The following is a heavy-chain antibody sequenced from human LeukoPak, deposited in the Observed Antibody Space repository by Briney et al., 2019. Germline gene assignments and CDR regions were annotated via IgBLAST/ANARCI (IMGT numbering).Heavy chain of an antibody. CDR1: GGSISIISYY. D-gene: IGHD3-10*01. V-gene: IGHV4-39*01. CDR3: ARHPSESITMWFGELLAPGWFDP. Sequence: SETLSLTCTVSGGSISIISYYWGWIRQAPGKGLEWIGSIYYSGSTYYNPSLKSRVTISVDTSKNQFSLKLSSVTAADTAVYYCARHPSESITMWFGELLAPGWFDPWGQGTLVTVSS. J-gene: IGHJ5*02. CDR2: IYYSGST.